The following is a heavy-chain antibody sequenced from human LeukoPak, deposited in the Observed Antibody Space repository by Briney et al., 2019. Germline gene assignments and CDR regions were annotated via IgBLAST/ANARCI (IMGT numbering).Heavy chain of an antibody. CDR3: ARHLHKRAIKDY. Sequence: SETLSLPCTVSGGSISSSSYYWGWIRQPPGKGLEWIGSIYYSGSTYYNPSLKSRVTISVDTSKNQFSLKLSSVTAADTAVYYCARHLHKRAIKDYWGQGTLVTVSS. D-gene: IGHD4-11*01. CDR2: IYYSGST. CDR1: GGSISSSSYY. V-gene: IGHV4-39*01. J-gene: IGHJ4*02.